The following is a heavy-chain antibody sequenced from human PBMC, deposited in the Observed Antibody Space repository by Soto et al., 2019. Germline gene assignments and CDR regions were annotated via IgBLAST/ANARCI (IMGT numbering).Heavy chain of an antibody. D-gene: IGHD6-6*01. CDR2: ISSSSSYI. Sequence: GGSLRLSCAASGFTFSSYSMNWVRQAPGKGLEWVSSISSSSSYIYYADSVKGRFTISRDNAKNSLYLQMNSLRAEDTAVYYCAREPRYSSSSQNYFDYWGQGTLVTVSS. CDR3: AREPRYSSSSQNYFDY. CDR1: GFTFSSYS. J-gene: IGHJ4*02. V-gene: IGHV3-21*01.